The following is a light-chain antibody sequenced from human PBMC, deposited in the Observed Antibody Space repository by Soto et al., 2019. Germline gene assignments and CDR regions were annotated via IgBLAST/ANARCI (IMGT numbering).Light chain of an antibody. V-gene: IGLV1-40*01. J-gene: IGLJ2*01. CDR2: ANN. CDR3: QSYDSDFVV. CDR1: SSNIGAGYD. Sequence: QSVLTQPPSMSGAPGQRVTISCTGSSSNIGAGYDVHWYQQLPGTAPQLVMYANNNRPSGVPDRFSGSKSDTSASLAITGLQTEDEADYYCQSYDSDFVVFGGGTKLTVL.